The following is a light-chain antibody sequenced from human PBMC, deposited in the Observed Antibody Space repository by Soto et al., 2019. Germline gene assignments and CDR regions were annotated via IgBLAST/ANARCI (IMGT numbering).Light chain of an antibody. V-gene: IGLV2-14*02. J-gene: IGLJ2*01. Sequence: QSALTQPASVSGSPGQSITISCTGTSSDVGNYNLVSWYQQYPGKAPKLMIFGVSQRPSGVPDRFSGSKSANTASLTVSGLQDEDEAEYYCSSQAGSDSLMVFGGGTKLTVL. CDR3: SSQAGSDSLMV. CDR1: SSDVGNYNL. CDR2: GVS.